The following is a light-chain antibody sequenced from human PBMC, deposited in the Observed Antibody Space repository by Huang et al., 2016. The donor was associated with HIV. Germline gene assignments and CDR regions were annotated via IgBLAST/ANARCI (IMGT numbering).Light chain of an antibody. CDR2: DAS. CDR3: QQRSNWPVFT. Sequence: EIVLTQSPATLSLSPGERATLSCRASQRVSNYLSWYQQKPRQAPRLLIYDASNRATGIPARFSGSGAGTDFTLTISSLVPEDFAVYYCQQRSNWPVFTFGPGTKVDIK. J-gene: IGKJ3*01. CDR1: QRVSNY. V-gene: IGKV3-11*01.